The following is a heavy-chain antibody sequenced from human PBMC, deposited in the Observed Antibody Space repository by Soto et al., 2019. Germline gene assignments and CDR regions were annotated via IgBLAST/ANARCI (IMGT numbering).Heavy chain of an antibody. V-gene: IGHV3-33*01. J-gene: IGHJ4*02. CDR2: IWYDGSNK. Sequence: QVQLVESGGGVIQPGRSLRLSCAASGFTFSSYGMHWVRQAPGKGLEWVAVIWYDGSNKYYADSVKGRFTISRDNSKXXXXXXXXXXXAEDTAVYYCARDSRYYFDYWGQGTLVTVSS. CDR3: ARDSRYYFDY. CDR1: GFTFSSYG.